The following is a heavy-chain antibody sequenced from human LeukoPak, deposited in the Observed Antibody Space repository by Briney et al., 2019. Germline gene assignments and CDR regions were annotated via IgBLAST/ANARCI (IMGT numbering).Heavy chain of an antibody. J-gene: IGHJ4*02. V-gene: IGHV3-21*01. CDR3: ARDPTPLGAAAGPYFDY. CDR1: GFTFSSYS. D-gene: IGHD6-13*01. Sequence: GGSLRLSCAASGFTFSSYSMNWVRQAPGKGLEWVSSTSSSSSYIYYADSVKGRFTISRDNAKNSLYLQMNSLRAEDTAVYYCARDPTPLGAAAGPYFDYWGQGTLVTVSS. CDR2: TSSSSSYI.